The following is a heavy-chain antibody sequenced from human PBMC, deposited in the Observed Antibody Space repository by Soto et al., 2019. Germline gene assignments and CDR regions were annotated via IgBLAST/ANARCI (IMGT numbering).Heavy chain of an antibody. Sequence: GESLKIPCKGSGYSFSKNWIGWVRQMPGKGLEWMGIIYPDDSDTRYSPSFQGQVTISAAKSISTAYLQWSSLKASDTAIYYCASPIGYNQYFDYWGQGTLVTVSS. D-gene: IGHD6-25*01. CDR1: GYSFSKNW. J-gene: IGHJ4*02. V-gene: IGHV5-51*01. CDR2: IYPDDSDT. CDR3: ASPIGYNQYFDY.